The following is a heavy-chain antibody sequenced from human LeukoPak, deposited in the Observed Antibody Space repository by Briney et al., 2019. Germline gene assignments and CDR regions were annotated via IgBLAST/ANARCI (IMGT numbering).Heavy chain of an antibody. D-gene: IGHD6-13*01. V-gene: IGHV3-30-3*01. CDR1: GFIFSGYA. J-gene: IGHJ6*02. CDR3: ARAPQIAAAGPYYYYGMDV. CDR2: ISYDGGNK. Sequence: GSLRLSCAASGFIFSGYAMHWVRQAPGKGLEWVAAISYDGGNKYYADSVKGRFTISRDNSKNTLYLQMNSLRAEDTAVYYCARAPQIAAAGPYYYYGMDVWGQGTTVTVSS.